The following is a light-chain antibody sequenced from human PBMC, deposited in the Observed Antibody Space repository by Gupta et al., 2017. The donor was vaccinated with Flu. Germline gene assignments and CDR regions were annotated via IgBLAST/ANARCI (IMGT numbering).Light chain of an antibody. V-gene: IGKV1-39*01. CDR3: QQSYTTPLT. CDR2: SAS. J-gene: IGKJ4*01. CDR1: QSISSY. Sequence: DIHITQSPSSLSASVGDRVTITCRASQSISSYLNWYQQTPGKAPKFLIYSASNLQSGVSSRFSGSGSGTDFTLTISSLQPEDFATYYCQQSYTTPLTFGGGTKVEIK.